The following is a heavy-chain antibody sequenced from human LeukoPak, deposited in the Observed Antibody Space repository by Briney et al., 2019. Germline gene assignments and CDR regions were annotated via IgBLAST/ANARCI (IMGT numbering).Heavy chain of an antibody. Sequence: ASVKVSCKASGYTFTGYYMHWVRQAPGQGLEWMGWINPNSGGTNYAQKFQGRVTMSRDMSTSTVYMELSSLRSEDTAVYYCARDHSYARSSHPKPQFSYYLDYWGQGTLATVSS. J-gene: IGHJ4*02. D-gene: IGHD6-13*01. CDR1: GYTFTGYY. CDR2: INPNSGGT. CDR3: ARDHSYARSSHPKPQFSYYLDY. V-gene: IGHV1-2*02.